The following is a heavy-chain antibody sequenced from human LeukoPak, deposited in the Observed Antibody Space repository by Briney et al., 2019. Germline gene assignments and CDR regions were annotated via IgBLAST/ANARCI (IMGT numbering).Heavy chain of an antibody. CDR1: GFTFSSYW. CDR2: IKQDGSEK. J-gene: IGHJ6*03. V-gene: IGHV3-7*01. Sequence: PGGSLRLSCAASGFTFSSYWMSWVRQAPGKGLEWVANIKQDGSEKYYVDSVKGRFTISRDNAKNSLYLEMNSLRAEDTAVYYCARDRRDSSGYYYYYYMDVWGKGTTVTVSS. CDR3: ARDRRDSSGYYYYYYMDV. D-gene: IGHD3-22*01.